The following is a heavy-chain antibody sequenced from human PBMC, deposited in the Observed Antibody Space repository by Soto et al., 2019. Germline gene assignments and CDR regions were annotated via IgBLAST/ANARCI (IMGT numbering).Heavy chain of an antibody. CDR1: GRSLTNYY. Sequence: PSETLSLTCTVSGRSLTNYYWTWIRQPPGKGLEWIGFIYYSGSTHYNPSLKSRVTISLDTSKNQFSLRLSSVTAADTAVYYCAGAPLRYYYDTTGPDAFDIWGQGTMVT. CDR2: IYYSGST. V-gene: IGHV4-59*01. D-gene: IGHD3-22*01. J-gene: IGHJ3*02. CDR3: AGAPLRYYYDTTGPDAFDI.